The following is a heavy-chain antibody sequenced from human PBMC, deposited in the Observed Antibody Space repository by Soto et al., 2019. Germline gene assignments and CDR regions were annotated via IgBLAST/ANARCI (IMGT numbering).Heavy chain of an antibody. J-gene: IGHJ4*02. V-gene: IGHV1-18*04. CDR1: GYTFTSYG. D-gene: IGHD3-22*01. CDR3: ASSKVSSYYDSSGYSYDY. CDR2: ISAYNGNT. Sequence: GASVKVSCKASGYTFTSYGISWVRQAPGQGLEWMGWISAYNGNTNYAQKLQGRVTMTTDTSTSTAYMELRSLRSDDTAVYYCASSKVSSYYDSSGYSYDYWGQGTLVTVSS.